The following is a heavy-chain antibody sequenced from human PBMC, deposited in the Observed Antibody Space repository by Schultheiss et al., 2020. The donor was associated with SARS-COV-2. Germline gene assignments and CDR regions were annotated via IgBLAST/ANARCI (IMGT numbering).Heavy chain of an antibody. CDR2: IYSGGST. V-gene: IGHV3-NL1*01. CDR1: GFTFSNYG. J-gene: IGHJ3*02. CDR3: AKNTVQIFGVVDAFDI. D-gene: IGHD3-3*01. Sequence: GGSLRLSCEASGFTFSNYGMHWVRQAPGKGLEWVAVIYSGGSTYYADSVKGRFTISRDNSKNTLYLQMNSLRAEDTAVYYCAKNTVQIFGVVDAFDIWGQGTMVTVSS.